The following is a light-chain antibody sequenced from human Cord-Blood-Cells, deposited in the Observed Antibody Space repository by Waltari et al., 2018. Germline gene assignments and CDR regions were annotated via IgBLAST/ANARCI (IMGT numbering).Light chain of an antibody. CDR2: GAS. V-gene: IGKV3-20*01. Sequence: EIVLTQSPGTLSLSLGERANLSCRASQSVSSSYLAWYQQKPGQAPRLLIYGASSRATGIPDRFSGSGSGTDFTLTISRLEPEDFAVYYCQQYGSSFTFGPGTKVDIK. CDR3: QQYGSSFT. CDR1: QSVSSSY. J-gene: IGKJ3*01.